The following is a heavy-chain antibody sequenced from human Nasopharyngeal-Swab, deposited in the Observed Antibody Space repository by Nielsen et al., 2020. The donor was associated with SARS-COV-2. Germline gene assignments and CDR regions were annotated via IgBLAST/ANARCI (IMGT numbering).Heavy chain of an antibody. Sequence: GGSLKISCAASGFTFSSYSMNWVREAPGKGLEWVSSISSSSSYIYYADSVKGRFTISRDNAKNSLYLQMNSLRAEDTAVYYCARDLWFGEIAFDIWGQGTMVTVSS. CDR3: ARDLWFGEIAFDI. J-gene: IGHJ3*02. D-gene: IGHD3-10*01. CDR1: GFTFSSYS. CDR2: ISSSSSYI. V-gene: IGHV3-21*01.